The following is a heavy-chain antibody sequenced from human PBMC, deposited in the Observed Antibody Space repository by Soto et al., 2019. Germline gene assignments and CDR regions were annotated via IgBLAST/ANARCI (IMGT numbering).Heavy chain of an antibody. J-gene: IGHJ3*01. D-gene: IGHD6-6*01. CDR1: GFTFSSYA. CDR2: ISSSGGST. Sequence: GGSLRLSCAASGFTFSSYAMSWVRQAPGKGLEWVSAISSSGGSTYYPDSVKGRFTISRDNSKNTLFLQMNSLRAEDTAVYYCTNRKLATCPWGPAFDVWGQGTMVTVSS. CDR3: TNRKLATCPWGPAFDV. V-gene: IGHV3-23*01.